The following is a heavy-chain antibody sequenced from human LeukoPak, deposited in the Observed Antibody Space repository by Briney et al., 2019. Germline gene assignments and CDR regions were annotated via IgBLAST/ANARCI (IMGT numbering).Heavy chain of an antibody. Sequence: PGRSLRLSCAASGFTFSDYGTYWVRQAPGKGLECVALISYDETNKYYADSVKGRFTISRDNSRNTLYLQMNSLRTDDTAVYYCAGSPPYFDYWGQGTLVTVSS. V-gene: IGHV3-30*03. CDR2: ISYDETNK. CDR3: AGSPPYFDY. J-gene: IGHJ4*02. CDR1: GFTFSDYG.